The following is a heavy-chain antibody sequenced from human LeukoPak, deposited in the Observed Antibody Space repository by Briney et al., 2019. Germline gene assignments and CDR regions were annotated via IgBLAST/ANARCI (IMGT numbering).Heavy chain of an antibody. J-gene: IGHJ4*02. CDR3: AKNSVGVAAVNY. D-gene: IGHD2-15*01. V-gene: IGHV3-23*01. Sequence: PGGSLRLSCAASGFTFSTYAMTWVRQAPGKGLEWVSAISGSGTSTYYADSVKGRFTISRDNSKNTLYLQMNSLRAEDTAVYYCAKNSVGVAAVNYWGQGTLVTVSS. CDR2: ISGSGTST. CDR1: GFTFSTYA.